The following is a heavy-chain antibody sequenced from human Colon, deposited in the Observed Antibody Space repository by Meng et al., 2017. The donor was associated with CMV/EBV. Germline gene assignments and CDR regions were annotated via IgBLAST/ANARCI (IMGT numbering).Heavy chain of an antibody. Sequence: GESLKISCAASGFTFSSYSMNWVRQAPGKGLEWVGRIKSKTDGGTTDYAAPVKGRFTISRDDSKNTLYLQMNSLKTEDTAVYYCTTAPSYYYDSSGSYYFDYWGQGTLVTVSS. J-gene: IGHJ4*02. V-gene: IGHV3-15*01. D-gene: IGHD3-22*01. CDR3: TTAPSYYYDSSGSYYFDY. CDR1: GFTFSSYS. CDR2: IKSKTDGGTT.